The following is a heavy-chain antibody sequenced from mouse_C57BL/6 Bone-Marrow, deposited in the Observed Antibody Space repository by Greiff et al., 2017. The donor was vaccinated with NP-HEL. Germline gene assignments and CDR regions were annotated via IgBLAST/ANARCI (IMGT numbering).Heavy chain of an antibody. V-gene: IGHV1-5*01. Sequence: DVKLQESGTVLARPGASVKMSCKTSGYTFTSYWMHWVKQRPGQGLEWIGAIYPGNSDTSYNQKFKGKAKLTAVTSASTAYMELSSLTNEDSAVYYCTSPQFITTVVATDWGQGTTLTVSS. J-gene: IGHJ2*01. D-gene: IGHD1-1*01. CDR2: IYPGNSDT. CDR1: GYTFTSYW. CDR3: TSPQFITTVVATD.